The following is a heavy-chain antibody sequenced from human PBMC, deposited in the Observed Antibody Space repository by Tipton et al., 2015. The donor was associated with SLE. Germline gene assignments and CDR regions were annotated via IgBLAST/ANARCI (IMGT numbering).Heavy chain of an antibody. J-gene: IGHJ6*02. CDR1: GGSISSGSYY. Sequence: TLSLTCTVSGGSISSGSYYWSWIRQPAGKGLEWIGRIYTSGSTNYNPSLKSRVTISVDTSKNQFSLKLSSVTAADTAVYYCARQTATGPYNYYFDAMDVWGQGTTVAVSS. CDR3: ARQTATGPYNYYFDAMDV. V-gene: IGHV4-61*02. D-gene: IGHD1-1*01. CDR2: IYTSGST.